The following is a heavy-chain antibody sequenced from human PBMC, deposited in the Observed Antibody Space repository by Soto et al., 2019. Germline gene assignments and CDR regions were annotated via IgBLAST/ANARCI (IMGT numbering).Heavy chain of an antibody. D-gene: IGHD3-3*01. J-gene: IGHJ4*02. CDR1: GLTFSRYW. CDR2: IKQDGGEK. CDR3: ATLPRTILGTVVHPELF. V-gene: IGHV3-7*05. Sequence: GGSLRLSCTASGLTFSRYWMNWVRQAPGKGLEWVANIKQDGGEKNYVDSVKGRFIISRDNAKKSLYLQMNTLRAEDTAVYYCATLPRTILGTVVHPELFWGQGTLVTVSS.